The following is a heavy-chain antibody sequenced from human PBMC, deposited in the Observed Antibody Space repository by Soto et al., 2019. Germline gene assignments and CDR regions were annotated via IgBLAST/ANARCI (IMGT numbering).Heavy chain of an antibody. CDR1: GFTFSSYG. D-gene: IGHD3-3*01. CDR3: ARDQAQYDFWSGYDY. CDR2: IWYDGSNK. V-gene: IGHV3-33*01. Sequence: ESGGGVVQPGRSLRLSCAASGFTFSSYGMHWVRQAPGKGLEWVAVIWYDGSNKYYADSVKGRFTISRDNSKNTLYLQMNSLRAEDTAVYYCARDQAQYDFWSGYDYWGQGTLVTVSS. J-gene: IGHJ4*02.